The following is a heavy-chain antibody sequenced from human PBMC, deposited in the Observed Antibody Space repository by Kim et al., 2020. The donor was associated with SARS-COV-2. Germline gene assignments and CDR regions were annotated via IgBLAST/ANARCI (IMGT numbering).Heavy chain of an antibody. V-gene: IGHV5-51*01. CDR1: GYSFTSYW. CDR3: ARLLRIAVAGNREKLSHFDY. D-gene: IGHD6-19*01. J-gene: IGHJ4*02. CDR2: IYPGDSDT. Sequence: GESLKISCKGSGYSFTSYWIGWVRQMPGKGLEWMGIIYPGDSDTRYSPSFQGQVTISADKSISTAYLQWSSLKASDTAMYYCARLLRIAVAGNREKLSHFDYWGQGTLVTVSS.